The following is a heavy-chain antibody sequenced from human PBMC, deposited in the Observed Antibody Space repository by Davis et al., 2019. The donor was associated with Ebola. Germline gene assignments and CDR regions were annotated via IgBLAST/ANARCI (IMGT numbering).Heavy chain of an antibody. CDR3: VRVSNTGREFDF. V-gene: IGHV1-18*01. Sequence: ASVTVSCQASRGIFSTYALTWVRQPPGQGLEWMGWISDLTGNTKYLQNLQGRVTMTTDTPTSTAYMELRSLISDDTAVYYCVRVSNTGREFDFWGQGTLVTVSS. D-gene: IGHD1-1*01. CDR1: RGIFSTYA. J-gene: IGHJ4*02. CDR2: ISDLTGNT.